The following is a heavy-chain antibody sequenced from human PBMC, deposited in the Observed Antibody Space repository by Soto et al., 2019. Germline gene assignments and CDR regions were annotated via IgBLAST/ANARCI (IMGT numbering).Heavy chain of an antibody. CDR3: AKARCIGNSCYVPDY. CDR1: GFTFNSYT. D-gene: IGHD3-16*01. CDR2: ISGSGGSP. V-gene: IGHV3-23*01. Sequence: GGSLRLSCAASGFTFNSYTMAWVLQAPGKGLEWVSSISGSGGSPSYADSVQGRFTISRDNSRNTLSLQMNSLRAEDTATYYCAKARCIGNSCYVPDYWGHGSLVTVSS. J-gene: IGHJ4*01.